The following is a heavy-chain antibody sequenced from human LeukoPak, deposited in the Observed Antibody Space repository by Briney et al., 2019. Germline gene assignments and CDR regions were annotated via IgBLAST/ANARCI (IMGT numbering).Heavy chain of an antibody. V-gene: IGHV3-48*03. D-gene: IGHD6-6*01. CDR3: ARIRFSSSGMDV. Sequence: GGSLRLSCAASGFTFSSYEMIWVRQAPGKGLEWVSYISSSGSTIYYADSVKGRFTISRDNAKNSLYLQMNSLRAEDTAVYYCARIRFSSSGMDVWGQGTTVTVSS. J-gene: IGHJ6*02. CDR1: GFTFSSYE. CDR2: ISSSGSTI.